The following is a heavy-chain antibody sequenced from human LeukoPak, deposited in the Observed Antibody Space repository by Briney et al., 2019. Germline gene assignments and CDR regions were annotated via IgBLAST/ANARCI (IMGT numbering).Heavy chain of an antibody. CDR2: IYHSGST. Sequence: SETLSLTCTVSGYSISSGYYWGWIRPPPGKGLEWIGSIYHSGSTYYNPSLKSRVTISVDTSKNQFSLKLSSVTAADTAVYYCARDHEGALDYWGQGTLVTVSS. D-gene: IGHD1-26*01. CDR1: GYSISSGYY. CDR3: ARDHEGALDY. V-gene: IGHV4-38-2*02. J-gene: IGHJ4*02.